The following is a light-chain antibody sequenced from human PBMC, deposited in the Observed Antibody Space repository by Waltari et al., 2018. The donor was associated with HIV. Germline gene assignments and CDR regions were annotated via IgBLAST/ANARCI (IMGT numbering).Light chain of an antibody. CDR3: QSYDSSLSGPV. Sequence: QSVLTQPPSVSGAPGQRVTISCTGSSSNIGAGYDVNWYQQLPETAPKPRIYANANRPAGVPDRFSGSASGTSASLAITGLQAEDEADYYCQSYDSSLSGPVFGGGTKLTVL. V-gene: IGLV1-40*01. CDR1: SSNIGAGYD. CDR2: ANA. J-gene: IGLJ3*02.